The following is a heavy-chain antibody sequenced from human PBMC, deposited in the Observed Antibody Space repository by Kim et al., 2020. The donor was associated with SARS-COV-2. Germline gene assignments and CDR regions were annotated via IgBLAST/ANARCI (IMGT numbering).Heavy chain of an antibody. D-gene: IGHD4-17*01. J-gene: IGHJ4*02. V-gene: IGHV3-33*01. CDR3: ARDHDYGDYGFDY. CDR2: IWYDGSNK. Sequence: GGSLRLSCAASEFTFSNYGMHWVRQAPGKGLEWVAVIWYDGSNKYYADSVKGRFTISRDNSKNTLYLQMNSLRAEDTAVYYCARDHDYGDYGFDYWGQGTLVTVSS. CDR1: EFTFSNYG.